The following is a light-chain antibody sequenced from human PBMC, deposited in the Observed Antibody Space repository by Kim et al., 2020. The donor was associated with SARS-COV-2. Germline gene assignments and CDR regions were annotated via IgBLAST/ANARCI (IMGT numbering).Light chain of an antibody. CDR2: DGT. J-gene: IGLJ3*02. V-gene: IGLV2-23*01. CDR1: SNDVGNENL. CDR3: FSYAGSSNWV. Sequence: QSALTQSASVSGSPGQSITISCTGSSNDVGNENLVSWYQQNPGKAPRLMIFDGTKRPSGVSTRFSGSKSGNTASLTISGLQAEDEADYYCFSYAGSSNWVFGGGTQLTVL.